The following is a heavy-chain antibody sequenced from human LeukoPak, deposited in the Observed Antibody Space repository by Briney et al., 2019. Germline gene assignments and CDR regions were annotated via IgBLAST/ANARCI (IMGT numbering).Heavy chain of an antibody. CDR2: ISYDGSNK. CDR3: ARRALRYCSSTSCPAQYYGVDV. V-gene: IGHV3-30*03. D-gene: IGHD2-2*01. Sequence: GRSLRLSCAASGFTFSSYGMHWVRQAPGKGLEWVAVISYDGSNKYYADSVKGRFTISRDNSKNTLYLQTNSLRAEDTAVYYCARRALRYCSSTSCPAQYYGVDVWGKGTTVTVSS. CDR1: GFTFSSYG. J-gene: IGHJ6*04.